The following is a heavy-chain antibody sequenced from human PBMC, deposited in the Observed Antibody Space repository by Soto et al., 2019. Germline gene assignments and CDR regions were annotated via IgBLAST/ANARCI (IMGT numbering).Heavy chain of an antibody. CDR1: GYTFTSYG. CDR2: ISAYNGNT. J-gene: IGHJ5*02. D-gene: IGHD3-3*01. Sequence: ASVKVSCKASGYTFTSYGISWVRQAPGQGLEWMGWISAYNGNTNYAQKLQGRVTMTTDTSTSTAYMELRSLRSDDTAVYYCARYVGGGLRFLGWSIWFDPWGQGTLVTVSS. V-gene: IGHV1-18*01. CDR3: ARYVGGGLRFLGWSIWFDP.